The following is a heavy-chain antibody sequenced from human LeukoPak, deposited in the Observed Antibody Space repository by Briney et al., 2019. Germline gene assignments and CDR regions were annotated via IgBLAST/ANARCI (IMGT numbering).Heavy chain of an antibody. CDR3: EAPDY. J-gene: IGHJ4*02. CDR1: GFTFSSYS. Sequence: GGFLRLSCAASGFTFSSYSMNWVRQAPGKGLEWVSYISSSSGTIYYADSVKGRFTISRDDAKNSLYLQMSSLRAEDTAVYYCEAPDYWGQGTLVTVSS. CDR2: ISSSSGTI. V-gene: IGHV3-48*01.